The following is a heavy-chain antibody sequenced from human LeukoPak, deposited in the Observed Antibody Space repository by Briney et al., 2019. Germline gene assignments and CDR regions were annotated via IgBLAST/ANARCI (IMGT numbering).Heavy chain of an antibody. J-gene: IGHJ4*02. CDR2: IKFDESEK. CDR3: ARVTTNGYFEY. Sequence: GGSLRLSCAASGFTFSSYWMSWIRQAPGKGLEWVASIKFDESEKHYMDSVKGRFTISRDTAKNSLYLQMNSLRVEDTAVYFCARVTTNGYFEYWGQGSLVTVSP. V-gene: IGHV3-7*04. CDR1: GFTFSSYW. D-gene: IGHD1-1*01.